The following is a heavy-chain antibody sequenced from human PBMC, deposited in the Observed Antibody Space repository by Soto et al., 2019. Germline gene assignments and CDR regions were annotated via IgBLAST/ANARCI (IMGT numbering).Heavy chain of an antibody. CDR2: IYSGGST. V-gene: IGHV3-53*01. CDR1: GFTVSSNY. Sequence: GGSLRLSCAASGFTVSSNYMSWVRQAPGKGLEWVSVIYSGGSTYYADSVKGRFTISRDNSKNTLYLQMNSLRAEDTAVYYCARDKGGGSSSFYYYGMDVWGQGTTVTAP. CDR3: ARDKGGGSSSFYYYGMDV. D-gene: IGHD6-6*01. J-gene: IGHJ6*02.